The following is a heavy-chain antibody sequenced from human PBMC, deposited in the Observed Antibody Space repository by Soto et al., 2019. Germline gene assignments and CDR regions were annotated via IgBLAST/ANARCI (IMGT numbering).Heavy chain of an antibody. CDR3: ARGDTVTTSSYFDY. Sequence: QVQLQESGPGLVKPSETLSLTCTVSGGSISSYYWSWIRQPPGKGLEWIGYIYYSGSTNYNPSLKSRVTISVDTSNNQFSLELSSVTAADTAVYYCARGDTVTTSSYFDYWGQGTLVTVSS. V-gene: IGHV4-59*01. D-gene: IGHD4-4*01. CDR2: IYYSGST. CDR1: GGSISSYY. J-gene: IGHJ4*02.